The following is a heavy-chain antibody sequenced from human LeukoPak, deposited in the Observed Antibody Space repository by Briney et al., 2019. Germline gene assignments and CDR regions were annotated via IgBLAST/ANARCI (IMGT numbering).Heavy chain of an antibody. CDR2: KNPNSGNT. J-gene: IGHJ4*02. V-gene: IGHV1-8*01. D-gene: IGHD6-13*01. CDR3: ARGRGIAAAGDFDY. Sequence: ASVKVSCKASGYTFTSYDINWVRQATGQGLEWMGWKNPNSGNTGYAQKFQGRVTMTRNTSISTAYMELSSLRSEDTAVYYCARGRGIAAAGDFDYWGQGTLVTVSS. CDR1: GYTFTSYD.